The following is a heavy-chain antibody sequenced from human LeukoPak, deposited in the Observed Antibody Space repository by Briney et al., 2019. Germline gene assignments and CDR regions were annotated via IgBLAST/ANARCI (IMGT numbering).Heavy chain of an antibody. Sequence: SETLSLTCTVSGGSISSYYWSWIRQPPGKGLEWIGYIYYSGSTNYNPSLKSRVTISVDTSKNQFSLKLSSVIAADTAVYYCARGDYVWGSYRYSNAFDIWGQGTMVTVSS. J-gene: IGHJ3*02. CDR1: GGSISSYY. CDR2: IYYSGST. V-gene: IGHV4-59*01. D-gene: IGHD3-16*02. CDR3: ARGDYVWGSYRYSNAFDI.